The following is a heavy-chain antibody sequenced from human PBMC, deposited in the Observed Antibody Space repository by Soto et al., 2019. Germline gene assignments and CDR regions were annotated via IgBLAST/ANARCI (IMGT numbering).Heavy chain of an antibody. CDR2: IYFSGTT. V-gene: IGHV4-39*01. Sequence: PSETLSLTCTVSSGSISSSTYHWAWIRQPPGKGLEWIGSIYFSGTTYYSPSLKTRVTLFVDTSKNQFSLKLTSVTAADTAVYYCAAEISSAGHYWGQGTLVTVS. J-gene: IGHJ4*02. D-gene: IGHD6-13*01. CDR1: SGSISSSTYH. CDR3: AAEISSAGHY.